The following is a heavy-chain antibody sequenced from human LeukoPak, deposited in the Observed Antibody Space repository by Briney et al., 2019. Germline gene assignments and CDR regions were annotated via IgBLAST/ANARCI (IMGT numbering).Heavy chain of an antibody. CDR1: GFTFSDYY. D-gene: IGHD3-10*01. Sequence: PGGSLRLSCAASGFTFSDYYMSWIRQAPGKGLEWVSYISSSSSYTNYADCVKGRFTISRYNAKNSLYLQMNSLRAEDTAVYYCARVWIGTMVRGVTPLAYFDYWGQRPVVSVSS. CDR3: ARVWIGTMVRGVTPLAYFDY. V-gene: IGHV3-11*05. J-gene: IGHJ4*02. CDR2: ISSSSSYT.